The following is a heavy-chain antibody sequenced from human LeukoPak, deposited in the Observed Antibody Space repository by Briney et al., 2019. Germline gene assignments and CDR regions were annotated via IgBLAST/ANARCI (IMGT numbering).Heavy chain of an antibody. Sequence: SETLSLTCIVSGGSIRTYYWSWIRQPPGKGLEWIGYIYYSGNTNYNPSLKSRLTMSADRSRNQFSLNLNSVTAADTAVYYCARINWNYFDYWGQGILVTVAS. D-gene: IGHD3-3*01. CDR1: GGSIRTYY. CDR2: IYYSGNT. J-gene: IGHJ4*02. CDR3: ARINWNYFDY. V-gene: IGHV4-59*08.